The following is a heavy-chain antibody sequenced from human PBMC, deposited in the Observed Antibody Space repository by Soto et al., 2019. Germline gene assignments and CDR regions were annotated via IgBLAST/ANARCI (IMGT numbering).Heavy chain of an antibody. CDR1: GFTFSSYA. CDR2: ISSNGGST. J-gene: IGHJ6*02. Sequence: AGGSLRLSCSASGFTFSSYAMHWVRQAPGKGLEYVSAISSNGGSTYYADSVKGRFTISRDNSKNTLYLQMSSLRAEGTAVYYCVKDGQLRYFDWLPDLYYYYGMDVWGQGTTVTVSS. V-gene: IGHV3-64D*06. D-gene: IGHD3-9*01. CDR3: VKDGQLRYFDWLPDLYYYYGMDV.